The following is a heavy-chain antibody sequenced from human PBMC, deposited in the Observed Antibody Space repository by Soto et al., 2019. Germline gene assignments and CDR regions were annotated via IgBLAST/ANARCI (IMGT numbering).Heavy chain of an antibody. Sequence: PSETLSLPCNVSDASISSYYWSWIRQPPGKGLEWIGYVYYSGSTDYNPSLKSRVTISVDTSKKQFSLKLRSVTAADTAMYYCARVRYDMLTGYLDSWGQGTLVTVSS. J-gene: IGHJ4*02. CDR1: DASISSYY. V-gene: IGHV4-59*01. D-gene: IGHD3-9*01. CDR3: ARVRYDMLTGYLDS. CDR2: VYYSGST.